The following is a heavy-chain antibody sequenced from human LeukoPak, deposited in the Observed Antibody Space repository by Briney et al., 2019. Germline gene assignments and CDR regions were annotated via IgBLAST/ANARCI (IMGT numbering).Heavy chain of an antibody. CDR1: GYTFTSYA. Sequence: ASVKVSCKASGYTFTSYAMHWVRQAPGQRLEWMGWINAGNGNTKYSQEFQGRVTITRDTSASTAYMELSSLRSEDMAVYYCARESSSSSRFPHADFDYWGQGTLVTVSS. CDR3: ARESSSSSRFPHADFDY. V-gene: IGHV1-3*03. J-gene: IGHJ4*02. D-gene: IGHD6-6*01. CDR2: INAGNGNT.